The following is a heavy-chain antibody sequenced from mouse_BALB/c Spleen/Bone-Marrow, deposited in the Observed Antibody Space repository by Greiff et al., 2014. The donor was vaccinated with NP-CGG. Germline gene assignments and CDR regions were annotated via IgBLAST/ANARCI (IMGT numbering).Heavy chain of an antibody. CDR3: TRYGNSHYYAMDY. CDR2: IYPSDSYT. Sequence: QVQLQQSGAELVRPGASVKLSCRASGYTFTSYWINWVKQRPGQGLEWIGNIYPSDSYTNYNQRFKDKATLTVDKSSSTAYMQLSSPTSEDSAVYYCTRYGNSHYYAMDYWGQGTSLTVSS. J-gene: IGHJ4*01. D-gene: IGHD1-1*01. CDR1: GYTFTSYW. V-gene: IGHV1-69*02.